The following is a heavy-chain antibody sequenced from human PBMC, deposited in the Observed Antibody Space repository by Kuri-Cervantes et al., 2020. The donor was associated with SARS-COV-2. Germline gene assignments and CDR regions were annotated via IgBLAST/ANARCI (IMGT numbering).Heavy chain of an antibody. J-gene: IGHJ4*02. D-gene: IGHD1-26*01. CDR1: GGTFSSYA. CDR3: ARERASGWAGDFDY. CDR2: IIPLFGTT. V-gene: IGHV1-69*05. Sequence: SVKVSCKASGGTFSSYAVTWVRQAPGQGLEWMGRIIPLFGTTIYAQKFRGRVTITTDESTSTAYMELSSLRSEDTAVYYCARERASGWAGDFDYWGQGTLVTVSS.